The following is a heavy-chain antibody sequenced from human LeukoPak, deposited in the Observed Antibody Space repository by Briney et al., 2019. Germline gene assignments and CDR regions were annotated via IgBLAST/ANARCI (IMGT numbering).Heavy chain of an antibody. D-gene: IGHD2-2*01. J-gene: IGHJ4*02. CDR1: GYTFTSYN. CDR2: MNRNSGNT. V-gene: IGHV1-8*01. CDR3: ARAHEDQVPLDY. Sequence: ASMTVTCKGSGYTFTSYNINWVRQPNGQGLEWMGFMNRNSGNTGYAQKVQGRVTMTRNTSISTAYMELSSLRSEDTAVYYCARAHEDQVPLDYWGQGTLVTVSS.